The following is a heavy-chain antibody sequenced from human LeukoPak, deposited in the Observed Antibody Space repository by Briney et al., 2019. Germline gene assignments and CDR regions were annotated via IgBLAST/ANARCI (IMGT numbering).Heavy chain of an antibody. CDR1: GYTFTGYY. D-gene: IGHD3-10*01. J-gene: IGHJ5*02. CDR2: INPNSGGT. Sequence: ASVKVSCKASGYTFTGYYMHWVRQAPGQGLEWMRRINPNSGGTNYAQKFQGRVSMTRDTYISTAYMELSRLSSDDTAVYYCARDPSYYGSGRVVNWFDPWGQGTLVTVSS. V-gene: IGHV1-2*06. CDR3: ARDPSYYGSGRVVNWFDP.